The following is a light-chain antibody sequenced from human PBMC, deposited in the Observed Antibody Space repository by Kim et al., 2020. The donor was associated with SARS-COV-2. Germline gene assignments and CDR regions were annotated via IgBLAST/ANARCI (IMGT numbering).Light chain of an antibody. CDR2: GAS. CDR3: QQFGCD. CDR1: QNISNSY. J-gene: IGKJ1*01. V-gene: IGKV3-20*01. Sequence: LFLSPGERATLSCRANQNISNSYVAWYQQKRGQAPRLLIYGASTRATDIPDRFSGSGSGTDFTLTITRLEPEDFAVYYCQQFGCDFGQGTKVDIK.